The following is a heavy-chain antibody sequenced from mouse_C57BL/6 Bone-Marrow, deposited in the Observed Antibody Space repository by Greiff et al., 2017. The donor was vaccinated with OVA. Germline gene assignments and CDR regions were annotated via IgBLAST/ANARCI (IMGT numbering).Heavy chain of an antibody. Sequence: EVKLMESGGGLVKPGGSLKLSCAASGFTFSSYAMSWVRQTPEKRLEWVATISDGGSYTYYPDNVKGRFTISRDNAKNNLYLQMSHLKSEDTAMYYCARGEDYFDYWGQGTTLTVSS. CDR2: ISDGGSYT. V-gene: IGHV5-4*03. J-gene: IGHJ2*01. CDR1: GFTFSSYA. CDR3: ARGEDYFDY.